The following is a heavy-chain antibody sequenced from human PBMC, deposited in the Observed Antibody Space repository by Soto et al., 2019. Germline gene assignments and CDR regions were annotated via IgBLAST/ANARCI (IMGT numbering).Heavy chain of an antibody. D-gene: IGHD3-9*01. Sequence: PSETLSLTCTVSGGSISSYYWSWIRQPPGKGLEWIGYIYYSGSTNYNPPLKSRVTISVDMSKNHLSLKLSSVTAADTAVYYCARRHDILTGPDAFDIWGQGTMVTVSS. J-gene: IGHJ3*02. CDR3: ARRHDILTGPDAFDI. CDR1: GGSISSYY. V-gene: IGHV4-59*01. CDR2: IYYSGST.